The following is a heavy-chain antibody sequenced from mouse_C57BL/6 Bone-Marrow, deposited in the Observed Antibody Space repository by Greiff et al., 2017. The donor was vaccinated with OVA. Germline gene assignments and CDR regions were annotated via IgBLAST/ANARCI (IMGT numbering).Heavy chain of an antibody. D-gene: IGHD2-1*01. CDR3: ARYYGNYLWYFDV. CDR1: GYSITSDY. CDR2: ISYSGST. J-gene: IGHJ1*03. Sequence: DVQLQESGPGLAKPSQTLSLTCSVTGYSITSDYWNWIRKFPGNKLEYMGYISYSGSTNYNPSLKSRISITRDTSKNQYYLQLNSVTTEDTATYYCARYYGNYLWYFDVWGTGTTVTVSS. V-gene: IGHV3-8*01.